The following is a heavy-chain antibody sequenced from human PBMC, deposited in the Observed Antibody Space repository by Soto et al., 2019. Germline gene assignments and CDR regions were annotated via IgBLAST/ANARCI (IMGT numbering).Heavy chain of an antibody. Sequence: GGSLRLSCAASGFTFSSYAMHWVRQAPGKWLEWVAVISYDGSNKYYADSVKGRFTISRDNSKNTLYLQMNSLRAEDTAVYYCAREYSSSRAYYYYGMDVWGQGXTVTVYS. J-gene: IGHJ6*02. D-gene: IGHD6-6*01. CDR2: ISYDGSNK. CDR1: GFTFSSYA. CDR3: AREYSSSRAYYYYGMDV. V-gene: IGHV3-30-3*01.